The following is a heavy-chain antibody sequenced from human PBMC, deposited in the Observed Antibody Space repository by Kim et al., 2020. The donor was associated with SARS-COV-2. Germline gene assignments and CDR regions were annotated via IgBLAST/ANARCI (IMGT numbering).Heavy chain of an antibody. CDR2: IYYSGST. CDR1: GGSISSYY. D-gene: IGHD2-2*01. V-gene: IGHV4-59*01. CDR3: ASQVPAAGFDP. Sequence: SETLSLTCTVSGGSISSYYWSWIRQPPGKGLEWIGYIYYSGSTNYNPSLKSRVTISVDTSKNQFSLKLSSVTAADTAVYYCASQVPAAGFDPWGQGTLVTVSS. J-gene: IGHJ5*02.